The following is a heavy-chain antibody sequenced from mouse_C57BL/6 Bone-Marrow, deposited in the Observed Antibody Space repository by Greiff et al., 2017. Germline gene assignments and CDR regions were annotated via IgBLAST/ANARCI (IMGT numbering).Heavy chain of an antibody. CDR3: ARGALFRGYFDY. Sequence: QVQLKESGAELVKPGASVKLSCKASGYTFTSYWMHWVKQRPGQGLEWIGMIHPNSGSTNYNEKFKSKATLTVDKSSSTAYMQLSSLTSEDSAVYYCARGALFRGYFDYWGQGTTLTVSS. V-gene: IGHV1-64*01. CDR1: GYTFTSYW. CDR2: IHPNSGST. J-gene: IGHJ2*01.